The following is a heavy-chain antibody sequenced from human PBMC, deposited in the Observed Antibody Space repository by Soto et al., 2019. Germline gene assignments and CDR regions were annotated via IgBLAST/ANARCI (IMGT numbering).Heavy chain of an antibody. V-gene: IGHV4-59*01. J-gene: IGHJ4*02. Sequence: QVQLQESGPGLVKPSETLSLTCTVSGASITSYYWTWIRQPPGKGLEWIGDVYKSGGTSYNPPLRSRVTISVDTSKNQFSLKLSSVTAADTAVYYCARGSPNYGGSSFDYWGQGTLVTVSS. CDR2: VYKSGGT. CDR1: GASITSYY. D-gene: IGHD4-17*01. CDR3: ARGSPNYGGSSFDY.